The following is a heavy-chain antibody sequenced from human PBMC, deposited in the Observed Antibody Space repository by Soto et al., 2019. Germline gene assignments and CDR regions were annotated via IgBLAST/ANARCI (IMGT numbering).Heavy chain of an antibody. Sequence: QITLKESGPTLVKPTQTLTLTCTFSGFSLSTSGVGVGWIRQPPGKALEWLALIYWDDDKRYSPSLKSRLTTTEETSKNQAVLTMTNKNPVDTATDYGPYSLYDYVCGTTLFVQRGQGTAVTVSS. V-gene: IGHV2-5*02. CDR1: GFSLSTSGVG. CDR2: IYWDDDK. J-gene: IGHJ4*02. D-gene: IGHD3-16*01. CDR3: PYSLYDYVCGTTLFVQ.